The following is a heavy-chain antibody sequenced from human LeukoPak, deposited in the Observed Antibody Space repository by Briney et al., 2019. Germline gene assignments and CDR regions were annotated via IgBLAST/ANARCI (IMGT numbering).Heavy chain of an antibody. CDR2: MNPNSGNT. D-gene: IGHD2-15*01. Sequence: ASVKVSCKASGYTFTSYDINWVRQATGQGLEWMGWMNPNSGNTGYAQKFQGRVTMTRNTSISTAYMELSSLRSEDTAVYYCAREIGYCSGGSCYRDAFDIWGQGTMVTVSS. CDR3: AREIGYCSGGSCYRDAFDI. J-gene: IGHJ3*02. CDR1: GYTFTSYD. V-gene: IGHV1-8*01.